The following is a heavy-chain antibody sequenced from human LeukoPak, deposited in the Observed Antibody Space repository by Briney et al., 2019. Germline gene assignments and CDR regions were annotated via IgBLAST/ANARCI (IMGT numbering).Heavy chain of an antibody. V-gene: IGHV3-30*04. CDR3: VRDLYGDYPWDY. Sequence: GGSLRLSCAASGFPFSTYSMHWVRQAPGKGLEWVAVISSDESSENYADSVEGRFTISRDNSKNTLYLQMNTLRAEDTAVYYCVRDLYGDYPWDYWGQGTLVTVSS. J-gene: IGHJ4*02. CDR2: ISSDESSE. CDR1: GFPFSTYS. D-gene: IGHD4-17*01.